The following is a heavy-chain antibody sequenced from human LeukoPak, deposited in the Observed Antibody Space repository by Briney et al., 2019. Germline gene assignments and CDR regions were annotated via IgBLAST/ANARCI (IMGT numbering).Heavy chain of an antibody. J-gene: IGHJ4*02. CDR3: TRDMSYDSSAYHHYYFDY. D-gene: IGHD3-22*01. CDR2: ISSNSRTI. Sequence: GGSLRLSCAASGCTFSDHYMNWIRQAPGKGLEWVSYISSNSRTISYADSVKGRFTISRDNAKNSLFLQMNSLRAEDTAVYYCTRDMSYDSSAYHHYYFDYWGQGTLVTVSS. V-gene: IGHV3-11*01. CDR1: GCTFSDHY.